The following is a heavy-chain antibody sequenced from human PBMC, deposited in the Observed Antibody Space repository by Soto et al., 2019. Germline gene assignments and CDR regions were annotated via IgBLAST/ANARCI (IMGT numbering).Heavy chain of an antibody. D-gene: IGHD2-15*01. CDR3: AYRRGGSSSGGNFDY. CDR2: IFWNDAK. V-gene: IGHV2-5*01. Sequence: QIALKESGPTLVKPSQTLTLTCTFSGFSFSTTGAGVGWIRWPPGKALEWLALIFWNDAKRYSPSLRSRLTIIKDTSKNQVVLTMTNVHPVDTATYYCAYRRGGSSSGGNFDYWGQGTPVTVYS. CDR1: GFSFSTTGAG. J-gene: IGHJ4*02.